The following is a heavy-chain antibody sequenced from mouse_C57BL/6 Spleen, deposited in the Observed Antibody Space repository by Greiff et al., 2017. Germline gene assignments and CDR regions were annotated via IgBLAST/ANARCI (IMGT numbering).Heavy chain of an antibody. V-gene: IGHV5-16*01. Sequence: DVMLVESEGGLVQPGSSMKLSCTASGFTFSDYYMAWFRQVPEKGLEWVANINYDGSSTYYLDSLKSRFIISGDNAKNILYLQMSSLKSEDTATYYCARVTYGSRGEGYFDVWGTGTTVTVSS. D-gene: IGHD1-1*01. J-gene: IGHJ1*03. CDR3: ARVTYGSRGEGYFDV. CDR2: INYDGSST. CDR1: GFTFSDYY.